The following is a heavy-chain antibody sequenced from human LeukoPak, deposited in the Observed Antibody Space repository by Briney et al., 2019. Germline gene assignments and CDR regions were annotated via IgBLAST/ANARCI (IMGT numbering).Heavy chain of an antibody. Sequence: SVKVSCKASGGTFSNYAISLVRQAPGQGLEWMGGIIPIFGTANYAQKFQGRVTITADESTSTVYMELSSLRSEDTVVYYCARSADHHYFDYWGQGTLVTVSS. CDR1: GGTFSNYA. V-gene: IGHV1-69*13. J-gene: IGHJ4*02. CDR2: IIPIFGTA. CDR3: ARSADHHYFDY.